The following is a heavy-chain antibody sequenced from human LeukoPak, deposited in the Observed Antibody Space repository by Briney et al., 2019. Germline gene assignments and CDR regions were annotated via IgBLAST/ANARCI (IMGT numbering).Heavy chain of an antibody. CDR3: ARDQSKGLRFLEWLSTSDY. CDR1: GGTFSSYA. Sequence: ASVKVSCKASGGTFSSYAISWVRQAPGQGLEWMGWISAYNGNTNYAQKLQGRVTMTTDTSTSTAYMELRSLRSDDTAVYYCARDQSKGLRFLEWLSTSDYWGQGTLVTVSS. CDR2: ISAYNGNT. V-gene: IGHV1-18*01. J-gene: IGHJ4*02. D-gene: IGHD3-3*01.